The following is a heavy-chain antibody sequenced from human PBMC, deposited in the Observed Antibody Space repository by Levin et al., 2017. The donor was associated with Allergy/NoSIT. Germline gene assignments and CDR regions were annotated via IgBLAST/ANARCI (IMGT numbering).Heavy chain of an antibody. CDR3: ARDGHYGWGAFDI. V-gene: IGHV3-48*01. CDR1: GFTFSSYS. D-gene: IGHD3-16*01. CDR2: ISSSSSTI. Sequence: AGGSLRLSCAASGFTFSSYSMNWVRQAPGKGLEWVSYISSSSSTIYYADSVKGRFTISRDNAKNSLYLQMNSLRAEDTAVYYCARDGHYGWGAFDIWGQGTMVTVSS. J-gene: IGHJ3*02.